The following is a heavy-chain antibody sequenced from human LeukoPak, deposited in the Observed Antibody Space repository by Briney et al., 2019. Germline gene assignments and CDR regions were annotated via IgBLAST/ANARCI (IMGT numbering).Heavy chain of an antibody. CDR3: ARHRDVVVVPAAMFDY. CDR2: IYYSGST. J-gene: IGHJ4*02. Sequence: WVRQAPGKGLEWVGSIYYSGSTYYNPSLKSRVTISVDTSKNQFSLKLSSVTAADTAVYYCARHRDVVVVPAAMFDYWGQGTLVTVSS. V-gene: IGHV4-39*01. D-gene: IGHD2-2*01.